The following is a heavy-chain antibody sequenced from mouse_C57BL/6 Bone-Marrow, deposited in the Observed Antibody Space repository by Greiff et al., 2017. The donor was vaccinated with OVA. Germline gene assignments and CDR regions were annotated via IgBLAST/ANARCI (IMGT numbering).Heavy chain of an antibody. Sequence: VQLQQPGAELVRPGSSVKLSCKASGYTFTSYWMHWVKQRPIQGLEWIGNIDPSDSETHYNQKFKDKATLTVDKSSSTAYMQLSSLTSEDSAVYYCARRGELRLREWYYFDYGGQGTTLTVSS. CDR2: IDPSDSET. V-gene: IGHV1-52*01. J-gene: IGHJ2*01. CDR3: ARRGELRLREWYYFDY. D-gene: IGHD3-2*02. CDR1: GYTFTSYW.